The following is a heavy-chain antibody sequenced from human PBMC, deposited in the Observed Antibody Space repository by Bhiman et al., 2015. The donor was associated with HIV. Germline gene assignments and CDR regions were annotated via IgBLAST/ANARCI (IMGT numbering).Heavy chain of an antibody. CDR3: AKSPYFYDRNGYYDY. Sequence: EVQLMESGGGLVKPGGSLRLSCAASGFTFSTYIMNWVRQAPGKGLEWVSSISSSSSYIYYADSVKGRFTISRDNSKNILYVQMNSLRAGDTAVYYCAKSPYFYDRNGYYDYWGQGILVTVSS. CDR2: ISSSSSYI. V-gene: IGHV3-21*04. CDR1: GFTFSTYI. D-gene: IGHD3-22*01. J-gene: IGHJ4*02.